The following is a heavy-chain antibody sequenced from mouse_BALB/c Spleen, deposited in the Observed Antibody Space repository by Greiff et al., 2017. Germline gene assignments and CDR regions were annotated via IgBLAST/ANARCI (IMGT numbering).Heavy chain of an antibody. J-gene: IGHJ1*01. V-gene: IGHV3-6*02. CDR2: ISYDGSN. Sequence: DVQLQESGPGLVKPSQSLSLTCSVTGYSITSGYYWNWIRQFPGNKLEWMGYISYDGSNNYNPSLKNRISITRDTSKNQFFLKLNSVTTEDTATYYCARSYYRYGYFDVWGAGTTVTVSS. D-gene: IGHD2-14*01. CDR3: ARSYYRYGYFDV. CDR1: GYSITSGYY.